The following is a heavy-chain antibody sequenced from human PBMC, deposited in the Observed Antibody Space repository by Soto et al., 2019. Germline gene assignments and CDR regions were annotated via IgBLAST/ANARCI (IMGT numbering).Heavy chain of an antibody. J-gene: IGHJ3*02. D-gene: IGHD3-22*01. CDR1: GPTLSSYA. CDR3: ALGDYSSSYYDDGFDI. CDR2: LIPIFGTA. V-gene: IGHV1-69*13. Sequence: PVKVSCNASGPTLSSYAISSVQQATGQGLEWRGGLIPIFGTANYAQKFQGRVTITADESTSTAYMELSSLRSEATAVYYCALGDYSSSYYDDGFDIWGQGRMVTVSS.